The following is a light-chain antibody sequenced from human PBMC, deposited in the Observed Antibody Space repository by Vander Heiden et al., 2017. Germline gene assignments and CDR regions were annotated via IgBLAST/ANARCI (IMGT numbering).Light chain of an antibody. Sequence: QTVVTQEPSFPVSPGGTVTLTCGLTSGPVSTSYYPSWYQQTPGQAPRTLIYSTNTRSSGAPDRFSGSILGNKAALTITGAQADDESDYYCVLYMGSGIWVFGGGTKLTVL. V-gene: IGLV8-61*01. CDR2: STN. CDR1: SGPVSTSYY. J-gene: IGLJ3*02. CDR3: VLYMGSGIWV.